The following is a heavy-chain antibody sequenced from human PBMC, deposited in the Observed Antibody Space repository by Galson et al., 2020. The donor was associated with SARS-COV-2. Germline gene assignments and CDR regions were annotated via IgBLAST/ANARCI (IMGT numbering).Heavy chain of an antibody. D-gene: IGHD3-16*01. J-gene: IGHJ4*02. CDR2: VFVSGDRT. CDR3: AKAHTGTYVYYFDY. Sequence: GGSLRLSCAASGFTFSSFAMSWVRQAPGKGTEWVSVVFVSGDRTIYADSVKGRFTISRDNSRDTLYLQMNSLRAEDPAVYYCAKAHTGTYVYYFDYWGQGTLVTVSS. V-gene: IGHV3-23*01. CDR1: GFTFSSFA.